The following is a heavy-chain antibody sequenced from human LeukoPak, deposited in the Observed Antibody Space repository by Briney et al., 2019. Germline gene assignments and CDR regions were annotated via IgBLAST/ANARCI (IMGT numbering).Heavy chain of an antibody. Sequence: SVSLSCTASGVTFSSYAISWVRQAPGQGLEWMGGIIPIFATANYAKKFQGRVTITADKSTSTAYMELSRRRSEDTAVYYCARGGVIYGSGSSPIDYWGQGTLGTVSS. CDR1: GVTFSSYA. J-gene: IGHJ4*02. D-gene: IGHD3-10*01. CDR2: IIPIFATA. CDR3: ARGGVIYGSGSSPIDY. V-gene: IGHV1-69*06.